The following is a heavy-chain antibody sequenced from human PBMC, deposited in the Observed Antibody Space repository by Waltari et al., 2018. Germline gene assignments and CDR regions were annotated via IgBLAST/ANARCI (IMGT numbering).Heavy chain of an antibody. CDR1: GGSISSYY. J-gene: IGHJ6*03. V-gene: IGHV4-59*01. D-gene: IGHD2-2*03. Sequence: QVQLQESGPGLVKPSETLSLTCTVSGGSISSYYWSWIRQPPGKGLEWIGYIYYSGGTNYHPSLKSRVTISVDTSKNQFSLKLSSVTAADTAVYYCARSGYCSSTSWPRGCYYYYMDVWGKGTTVTISS. CDR3: ARSGYCSSTSWPRGCYYYYMDV. CDR2: IYYSGGT.